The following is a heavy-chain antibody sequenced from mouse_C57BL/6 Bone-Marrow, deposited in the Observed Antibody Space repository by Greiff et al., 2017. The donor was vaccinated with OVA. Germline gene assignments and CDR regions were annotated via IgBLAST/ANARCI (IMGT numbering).Heavy chain of an antibody. Sequence: VQLQQSGAELARPGASVKLSCKASGYTFTSYGISWVKQRTGQGLEWIGEIYPRSGNTYYNEKFKGKATLTADKSSSTAYMELRSLTSEDSAVYFCASQWIYYYGSTAYWGQGTLVTVSA. CDR3: ASQWIYYYGSTAY. V-gene: IGHV1-81*01. CDR1: GYTFTSYG. CDR2: IYPRSGNT. D-gene: IGHD1-1*01. J-gene: IGHJ3*01.